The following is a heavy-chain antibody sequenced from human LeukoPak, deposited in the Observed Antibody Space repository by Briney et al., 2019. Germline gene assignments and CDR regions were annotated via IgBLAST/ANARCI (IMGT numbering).Heavy chain of an antibody. CDR3: AGVASYRKSDY. CDR1: GYTFTNYG. Sequence: ASVKVSCKASGYTFTNYGITWVRQAPGQGLEWMGWISPYNGNTNYAQKLQGRVTMTTDTSTSTAYMELRSLRSDDTAVYYCAGVASYRKSDYWGQGTLVTVSS. CDR2: ISPYNGNT. D-gene: IGHD1-26*01. V-gene: IGHV1-18*01. J-gene: IGHJ4*02.